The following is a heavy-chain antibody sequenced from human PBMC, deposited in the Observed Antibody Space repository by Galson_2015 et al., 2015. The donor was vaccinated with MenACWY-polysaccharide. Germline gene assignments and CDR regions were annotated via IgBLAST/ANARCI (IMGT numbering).Heavy chain of an antibody. CDR3: VKSGLGNLGYSMVRGVDY. Sequence: SLRLSCAASGFSITSYAVNWVRQAPGKGLEWVAVISGSGTDIRYADSVKGRFTISRDTSRSTLYLQMNSLRAEDTAVYHCVKSGLGNLGYSMVRGVDYWGRGTLATVSS. D-gene: IGHD3-10*01. V-gene: IGHV3-23*01. CDR2: ISGSGTDI. J-gene: IGHJ4*02. CDR1: GFSITSYA.